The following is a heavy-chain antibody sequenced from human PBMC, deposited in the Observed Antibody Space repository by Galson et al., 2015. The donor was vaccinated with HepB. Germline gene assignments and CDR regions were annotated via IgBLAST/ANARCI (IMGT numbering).Heavy chain of an antibody. J-gene: IGHJ4*02. V-gene: IGHV4-39*01. Sequence: SEPLSLTCTVSGGSISSSSYYWGWIRQPPGKGLEWIGSIYYSGSTYYNPSLKSRVTISVDTSKNQFSLKLSSVTAADTAVYYCARHIPQYYYDSSGYYSTNYYFDYWGQGTLVTVSS. CDR3: ARHIPQYYYDSSGYYSTNYYFDY. CDR2: IYYSGST. D-gene: IGHD3-22*01. CDR1: GGSISSSSYY.